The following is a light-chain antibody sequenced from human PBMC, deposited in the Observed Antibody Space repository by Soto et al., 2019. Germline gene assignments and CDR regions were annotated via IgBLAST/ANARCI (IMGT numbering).Light chain of an antibody. V-gene: IGLV1-44*01. Sequence: QSVLTQPPSASGTPGQRVTISCSGGSSNIGTNAVNWYQQLPGTAPKLLIYNNNQRPSGVPDRFSGSKSGTSASLAISGLQSEDEADHYCAAWDDSLNGYVFGTGTKVTV. CDR2: NNN. CDR1: SSNIGTNA. CDR3: AAWDDSLNGYV. J-gene: IGLJ1*01.